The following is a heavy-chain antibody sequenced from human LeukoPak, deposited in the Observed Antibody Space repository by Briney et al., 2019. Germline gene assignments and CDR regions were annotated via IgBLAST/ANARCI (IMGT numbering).Heavy chain of an antibody. Sequence: PGGSLRLSCAASGFTFSSYAMSWVRQAQGKGLEWVSAISGSGGSTYYADSVKGRFTISRDNSNNTLYLQMNSLRAEATAVYYCAKSHVPYYYDSSGYGGGEDYWGQGTLVTVSS. V-gene: IGHV3-23*01. CDR1: GFTFSSYA. CDR3: AKSHVPYYYDSSGYGGGEDY. CDR2: ISGSGGST. J-gene: IGHJ4*02. D-gene: IGHD3-22*01.